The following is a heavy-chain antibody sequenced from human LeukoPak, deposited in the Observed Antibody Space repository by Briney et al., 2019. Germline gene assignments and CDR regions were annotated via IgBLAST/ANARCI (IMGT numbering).Heavy chain of an antibody. Sequence: GGSLRLSCAASGFTFSTYSMNWVRQAPGKGLEWVTFIRYDGSIKYCADSVKGRFTISRDNSKNTLYLQMNSLRVEDTAVYYCARGLVVVPAVSDYWGQGTLVTVSS. J-gene: IGHJ4*02. CDR1: GFTFSTYS. D-gene: IGHD2-2*01. CDR3: ARGLVVVPAVSDY. V-gene: IGHV3-30*02. CDR2: IRYDGSIK.